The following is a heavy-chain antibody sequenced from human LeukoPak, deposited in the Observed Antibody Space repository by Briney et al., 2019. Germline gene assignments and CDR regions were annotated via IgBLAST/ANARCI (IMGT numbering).Heavy chain of an antibody. J-gene: IGHJ4*02. CDR3: ARDVHSGYDL. V-gene: IGHV3-21*01. CDR2: ISSSSSYI. D-gene: IGHD5-12*01. CDR1: GFTFSSYS. Sequence: GGSLRLSCAASGFTFSSYSMNWVRQAPGKGLEWVSSISSSSSYIYYADSVKGRFTISRDNAKNSLYLQMNSPRAEDTAVYYCARDVHSGYDLWGQGTLVTVSS.